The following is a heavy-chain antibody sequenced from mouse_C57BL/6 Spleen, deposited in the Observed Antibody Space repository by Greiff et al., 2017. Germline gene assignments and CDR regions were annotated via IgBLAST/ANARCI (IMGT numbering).Heavy chain of an antibody. Sequence: EVQLQQPGAELVRPGASVKLSCTASGFNIKDDYMHWVKQRPEQGLEWIGWIDPSNGDTEYAPKFKGKATITADKSSNTAYLQLSSLTSEDTAVYYCATDGGSCYGQFAYWGKGTLVTVSA. CDR1: GFNIKDDY. V-gene: IGHV14-4*01. D-gene: IGHD1-1*01. CDR3: ATDGGSCYGQFAY. J-gene: IGHJ3*01. CDR2: IDPSNGDT.